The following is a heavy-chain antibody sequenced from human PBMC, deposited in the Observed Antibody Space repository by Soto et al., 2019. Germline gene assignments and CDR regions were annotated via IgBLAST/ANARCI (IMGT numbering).Heavy chain of an antibody. CDR2: IWSDGNKE. CDR3: ARDRNGGWFHMDV. Sequence: QVQLVESGGGVVQPGRSLRLSCVGSGFPFWHYGMHWVRQAPGTGLEWVAVIWSDGNKESYADSVKGRFAISRDNSKDTLYLEMNCLRVEYTDLYFCARDRNGGWFHMDVCGQGTTVSVSS. J-gene: IGHJ6*02. CDR1: GFPFWHYG. D-gene: IGHD3-10*01. V-gene: IGHV3-33*01.